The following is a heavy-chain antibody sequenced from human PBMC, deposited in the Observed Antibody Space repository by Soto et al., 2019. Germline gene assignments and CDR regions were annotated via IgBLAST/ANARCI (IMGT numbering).Heavy chain of an antibody. D-gene: IGHD3-22*01. CDR1: GYTFTSYA. CDR2: INAGNGNT. V-gene: IGHV1-3*01. CDR3: ASASSGYYTSYDYYGMDV. J-gene: IGHJ6*02. Sequence: GASVKVSCKASGYTFTSYAMHWVRQAPGQRLEWMGWINAGNGNTKYSQKFQGRVTITRDTSASTAYMELSSLRSEDTAVYYCASASSGYYTSYDYYGMDVWGQGTTVTVSS.